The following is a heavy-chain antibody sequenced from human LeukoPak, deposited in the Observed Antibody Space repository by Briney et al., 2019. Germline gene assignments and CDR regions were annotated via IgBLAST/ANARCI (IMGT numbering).Heavy chain of an antibody. CDR3: ARHGLQTYYYDSSGYPFDY. J-gene: IGHJ4*02. CDR1: GYSFTSYW. D-gene: IGHD3-22*01. CDR2: IYPGDSDT. V-gene: IGHV5-51*01. Sequence: GESLKISCKGSGYSFTSYWIGWVRQMPGKGLEWMGIIYPGDSDTRYSPSFQGQVTISADKSISTAYLQRSSLKASDTAMYYCARHGLQTYYYDSSGYPFDYWGQGTLVTVS.